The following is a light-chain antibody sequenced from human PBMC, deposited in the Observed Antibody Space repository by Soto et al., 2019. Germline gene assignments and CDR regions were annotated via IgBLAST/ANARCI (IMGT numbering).Light chain of an antibody. J-gene: IGKJ2*01. Sequence: DLQMTQSPSSLSASVGDRVTITCRASQSIRSYLNWYQQKPGKAPKFLIYAASTLQSGVPSRFSGSRSGTDFTLTISSLQPEDFATYYCQQTYSTPGYTFGQGTKLEIK. V-gene: IGKV1-39*01. CDR3: QQTYSTPGYT. CDR1: QSIRSY. CDR2: AAS.